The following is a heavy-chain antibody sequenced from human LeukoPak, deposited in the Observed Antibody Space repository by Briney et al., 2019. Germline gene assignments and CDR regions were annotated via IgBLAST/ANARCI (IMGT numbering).Heavy chain of an antibody. CDR1: GFTFSSYA. V-gene: IGHV3-23*01. D-gene: IGHD2-15*01. Sequence: GGSLRLSCAASGFTFSSYAMSWARQAPGKGLGWVSAISGSGGSTYYADSVKGRFTISRDNSKNTLYLQMNSLRAEDTAVYYCAKDRVVVVVAATPVGWFDPWGQGTLVTVSS. CDR3: AKDRVVVVVAATPVGWFDP. CDR2: ISGSGGST. J-gene: IGHJ5*02.